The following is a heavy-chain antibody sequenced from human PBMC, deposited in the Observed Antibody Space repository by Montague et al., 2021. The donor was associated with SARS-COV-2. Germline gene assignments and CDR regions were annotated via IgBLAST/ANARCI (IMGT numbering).Heavy chain of an antibody. CDR1: GGSFSGYY. CDR3: ARRGSSVWGVTVSAELDY. J-gene: IGHJ4*02. CDR2: INQSGRT. Sequence: SETLSLTCAVYGGSFSGYYWSWICQPPEKGLEWIGEINQSGRTNNNPSPKSRVIISVDTSKNQFSLKLSSVTAADTAVYYCARRGSSVWGVTVSAELDYWGRGILVIVSS. V-gene: IGHV4-34*01. D-gene: IGHD3-10*01.